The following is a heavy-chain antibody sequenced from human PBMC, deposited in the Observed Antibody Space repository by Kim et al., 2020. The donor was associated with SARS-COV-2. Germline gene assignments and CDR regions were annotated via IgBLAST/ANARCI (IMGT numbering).Heavy chain of an antibody. D-gene: IGHD2-2*03. V-gene: IGHV3-23*01. CDR1: GFTFSTFA. J-gene: IGHJ6*02. CDR3: AKDLGYCSSSVCYPPYGLDV. Sequence: GGSLRLSCAASGFTFSTFAMSWVRQAPGKGLEWVSDISDSGTNTHYADSVKGRFTVSRDNAENTLYLQMNSLRAEDTAVYYCAKDLGYCSSSVCYPPYGLDVWGPVTTVTVSS. CDR2: ISDSGTNT.